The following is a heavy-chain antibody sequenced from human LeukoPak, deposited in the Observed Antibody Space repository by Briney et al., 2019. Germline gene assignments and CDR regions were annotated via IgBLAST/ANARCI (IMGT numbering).Heavy chain of an antibody. CDR3: ARGPTIFGVVTSLPDY. CDR1: GGSISSGGYY. Sequence: SQTLSLTCTASGGSISSGGYYWSWIRQHPGKGLEWIGYIYYSGSTYYNPSLKSRVTISVDTSKNQFSLKLSSVTAADTAVYYCARGPTIFGVVTSLPDYWGQGTLVTVSS. V-gene: IGHV4-31*03. D-gene: IGHD3-3*01. J-gene: IGHJ4*02. CDR2: IYYSGST.